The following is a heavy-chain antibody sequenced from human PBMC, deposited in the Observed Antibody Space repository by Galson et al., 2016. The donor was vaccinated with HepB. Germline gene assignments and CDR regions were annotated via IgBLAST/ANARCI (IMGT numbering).Heavy chain of an antibody. Sequence: SLRLSCAASGFTFSSYGMHWVRQAPGKGLEWVAVISYDGSNKYYADSVKGRFTISRDNSKNTLYLQMNSLRAEDTAVYYCAKDDPYGGNSWYDYWGQGTLVTVSS. V-gene: IGHV3-30*18. J-gene: IGHJ4*02. CDR3: AKDDPYGGNSWYDY. CDR1: GFTFSSYG. D-gene: IGHD4-23*01. CDR2: ISYDGSNK.